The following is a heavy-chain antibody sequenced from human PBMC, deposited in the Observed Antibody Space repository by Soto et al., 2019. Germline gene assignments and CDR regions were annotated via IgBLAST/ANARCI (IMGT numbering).Heavy chain of an antibody. CDR3: ARLMNGCTNGVCPYYYYYMDV. Sequence: QLQLQESGPGLVKPSETLSLTCTVSGGSISSSSYYWGWIRQPPGKGLEWIGSIYYSGSTYYNPSLTSRVTISVDTSKNQFSLKLSSVTAADTAVYYCARLMNGCTNGVCPYYYYYMDVWGKGTTVTVSS. J-gene: IGHJ6*03. D-gene: IGHD2-8*01. CDR2: IYYSGST. CDR1: GGSISSSSYY. V-gene: IGHV4-39*01.